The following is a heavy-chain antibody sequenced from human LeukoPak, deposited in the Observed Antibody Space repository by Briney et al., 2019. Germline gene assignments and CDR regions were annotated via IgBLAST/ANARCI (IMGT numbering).Heavy chain of an antibody. D-gene: IGHD5-12*01. CDR3: AKNPYEYYFDY. CDR1: GYTLTGYY. J-gene: IGHJ4*02. CDR2: INPSSGDT. Sequence: ASAKVSCKASGYTLTGYYMHWLRQAPGQALEWMGWINPSSGDTNYAQKFQGRVTMTRDTSISTAYMELNRLTSDDTAVYFCAKNPYEYYFDYWGQGTLVTVSS. V-gene: IGHV1-2*02.